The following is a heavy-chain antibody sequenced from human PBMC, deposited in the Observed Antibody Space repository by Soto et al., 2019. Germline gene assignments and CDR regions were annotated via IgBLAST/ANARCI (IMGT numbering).Heavy chain of an antibody. CDR2: ISGSGGST. CDR1: GFTFSSYA. V-gene: IGHV3-23*01. Sequence: PGGSLRLSCAASGFTFSSYAMSWVRQAPGKGLEWVSAISGSGGSTHYADSVKGRFTISRDNSKNTLYLQMNSLRAEDTAVYYCAKERVIAARSPFHFDYWGQGTLVTVSS. CDR3: AKERVIAARSPFHFDY. J-gene: IGHJ4*02. D-gene: IGHD6-6*01.